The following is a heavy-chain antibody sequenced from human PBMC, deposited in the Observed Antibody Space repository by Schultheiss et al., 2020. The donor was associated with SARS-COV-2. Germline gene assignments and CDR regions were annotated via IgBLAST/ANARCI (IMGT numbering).Heavy chain of an antibody. CDR3: ARRGSYSGANWFDP. CDR2: IIPILGIA. J-gene: IGHJ5*02. V-gene: IGHV1-69*04. D-gene: IGHD1-26*01. Sequence: SVKVSCKASGGTFSSYAISWVRQAPGQGLEWMGRIIPILGIANYAQKFQGRVTITADKSTSTAYMELSSLRSEDTAVYYCARRGSYSGANWFDPWGQGTLVTVSS. CDR1: GGTFSSYA.